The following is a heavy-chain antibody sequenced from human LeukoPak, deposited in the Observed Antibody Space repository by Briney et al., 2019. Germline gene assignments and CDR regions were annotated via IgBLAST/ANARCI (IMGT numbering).Heavy chain of an antibody. CDR3: ARTLTKGATIFGVALDY. V-gene: IGHV1-2*04. D-gene: IGHD3-3*01. CDR1: GYTFTGYY. CDR2: INPNSGGT. J-gene: IGHJ4*02. Sequence: ASVKVSCKASGYTFTGYYMHWVRQAPGQGLEWMGWINPNSGGTNYAQKFQDWVTMTRDTSISTAYMELSRLRSEDTAVYYCARTLTKGATIFGVALDYWGQGTLVTVSS.